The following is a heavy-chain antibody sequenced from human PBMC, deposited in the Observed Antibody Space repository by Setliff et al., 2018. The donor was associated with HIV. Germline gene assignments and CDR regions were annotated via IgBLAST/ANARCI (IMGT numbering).Heavy chain of an antibody. CDR1: GVSSSSHY. Sequence: PSETLSLTCTVSGVSSSSHYWSWIRQPPGKGLEWIGYSYYSGSTNYNPSLKSRVTISVDTSKNQFSLKLSSVTAADTAVYYCARSLTSTTMTVVFMGLGASDIWGQGTMVTVSS. CDR2: SYYSGST. V-gene: IGHV4-59*11. D-gene: IGHD3-22*01. CDR3: ARSLTSTTMTVVFMGLGASDI. J-gene: IGHJ3*02.